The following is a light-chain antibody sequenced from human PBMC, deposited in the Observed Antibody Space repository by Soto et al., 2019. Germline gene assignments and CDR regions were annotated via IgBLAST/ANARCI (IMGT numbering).Light chain of an antibody. CDR3: AAWDDSLSGEV. CDR2: KNN. CDR1: GSNVGASYD. J-gene: IGLJ3*02. Sequence: QSVLTQPPSVSGAPGQTITMSCTGSGSNVGASYDVHWYQVLPGAGPRLLIYKNNNRPSGVPDRFSGSKSGTSASLAITGLRAEDEADYYCAAWDDSLSGEVFGGGTKLTVL. V-gene: IGLV1-40*01.